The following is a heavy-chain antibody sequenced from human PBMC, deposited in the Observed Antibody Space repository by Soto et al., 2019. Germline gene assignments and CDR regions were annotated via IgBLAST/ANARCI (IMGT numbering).Heavy chain of an antibody. CDR1: GFTVSSNY. CDR3: AREVGHGWFDP. J-gene: IGHJ5*02. V-gene: IGHV3-53*04. CDR2: IYSGGST. Sequence: EVQLVESGGGLVQPGGSLRLSCAASGFTVSSNYMSWVRQAPGKGLEWVSVIYSGGSTYYADSVKGRFTISRHNSKNTPYLQLNSPRAEETAVYYCAREVGHGWFDPWGQGTLVTVSS.